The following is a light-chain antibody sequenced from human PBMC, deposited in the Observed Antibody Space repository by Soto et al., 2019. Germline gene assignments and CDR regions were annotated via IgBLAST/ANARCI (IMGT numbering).Light chain of an antibody. V-gene: IGKV3-20*01. J-gene: IGKJ4*01. CDR3: QQYGSSPT. CDR1: QSVATN. CDR2: GAS. Sequence: EIVITQSPATLSGSPGERATLSCRASQSVATNLAWYQPKPGQAPRLLIYGASSRATGIPDRFSGSGSGTDATLTINRLEPEDFAVYYCQQYGSSPTFGGGTKVDIK.